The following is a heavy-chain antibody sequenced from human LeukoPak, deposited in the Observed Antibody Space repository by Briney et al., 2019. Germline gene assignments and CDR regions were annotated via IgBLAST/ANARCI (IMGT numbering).Heavy chain of an antibody. CDR2: IYYGGST. CDR3: ARESRLGELSPRFDP. D-gene: IGHD3-16*02. CDR1: GGSISSGDYY. J-gene: IGHJ5*02. V-gene: IGHV4-30-4*01. Sequence: SQTLSLTCTVSGGSISSGDYYWSWIRQPPGKGLEWIGYIYYGGSTYYNPSLKSRVTISVDTSKNQFSLKLSSVTAADTAVYYCARESRLGELSPRFDPWGQGTLATVSS.